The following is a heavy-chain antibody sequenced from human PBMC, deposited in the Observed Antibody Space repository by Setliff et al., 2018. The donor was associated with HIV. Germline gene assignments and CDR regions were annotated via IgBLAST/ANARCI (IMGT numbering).Heavy chain of an antibody. Sequence: GGSLRLSCAASGFTFGTYWMPWLRQAPGKGLEWVANINQDGTVIFYVDSVKGRFIMSRDNAKPSVYLDMYSVRAEDTAKYYCARVDWGGFDYWGQGALVTVSS. CDR3: ARVDWGGFDY. V-gene: IGHV3-7*01. D-gene: IGHD3-16*01. CDR2: INQDGTVI. J-gene: IGHJ4*02. CDR1: GFTFGTYW.